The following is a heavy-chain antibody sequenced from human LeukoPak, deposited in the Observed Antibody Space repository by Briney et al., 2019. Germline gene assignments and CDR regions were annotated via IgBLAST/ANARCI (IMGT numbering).Heavy chain of an antibody. D-gene: IGHD3-22*01. V-gene: IGHV3-23*01. CDR3: AKILHYDSSGISRNDY. J-gene: IGHJ4*02. CDR2: ISGSGGST. Sequence: GGSLRLSCAASGFTFSIYAMSWVRQAPGKGLGWVSAISGSGGSTYYADSVKGRFTISRDNSKNTLYLQMNSLRAEDTAVYYCAKILHYDSSGISRNDYWGQGTLVTVSS. CDR1: GFTFSIYA.